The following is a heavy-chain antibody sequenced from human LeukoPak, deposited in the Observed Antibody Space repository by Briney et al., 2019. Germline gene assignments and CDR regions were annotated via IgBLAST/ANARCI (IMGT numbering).Heavy chain of an antibody. CDR1: GGSISGYY. V-gene: IGHV4-59*12. D-gene: IGHD6-13*01. J-gene: IGHJ5*02. CDR3: ARGRGARSSRWYNWFDP. CDR2: IYYSGST. Sequence: SETLSLTCTVSGGSISGYYWSWIRQPPGKGLEWIGFIYYSGSTNYNPSLKSRVTISIDTSKNQFSLEMSSVTAADTAVYYCARGRGARSSRWYNWFDPWGQGTLVTVSS.